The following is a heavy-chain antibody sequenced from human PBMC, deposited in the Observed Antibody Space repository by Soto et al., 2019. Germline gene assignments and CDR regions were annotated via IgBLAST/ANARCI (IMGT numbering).Heavy chain of an antibody. CDR2: IYYSGST. CDR3: ARDYYDSSGYPDNGGMDV. Sequence: ASETLSLTCTVSGGSISSGGYYWSWIRQHPGKGLEWIGYIYYSGSTYYNPSLKSRVTISVDTSKNQFSLKLSSVTAADTAVYYCARDYYDSSGYPDNGGMDVWGQGTTVTVSS. V-gene: IGHV4-31*03. D-gene: IGHD3-22*01. CDR1: GGSISSGGYY. J-gene: IGHJ6*02.